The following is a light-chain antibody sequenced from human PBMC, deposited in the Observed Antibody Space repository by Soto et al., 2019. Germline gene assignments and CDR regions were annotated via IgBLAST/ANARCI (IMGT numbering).Light chain of an antibody. J-gene: IGKJ2*01. Sequence: DIVMTQSPLSLPVTPGEPASISCRSSQSLLHSNGYNYLDWYLQKPGQSPQLLIYLGSNRASGVPDRFSGSGSGTDCTLKMSRVEAEDVGGYCGMQARQTPQVTFGQGTKLEIK. V-gene: IGKV2-28*01. CDR3: MQARQTPQVT. CDR2: LGS. CDR1: QSLLHSNGYNY.